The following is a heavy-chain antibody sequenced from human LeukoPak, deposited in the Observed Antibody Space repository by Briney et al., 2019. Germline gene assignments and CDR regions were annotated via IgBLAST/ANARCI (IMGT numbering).Heavy chain of an antibody. D-gene: IGHD1-1*01. CDR2: ISSSSSNI. CDR1: GYSISSGYY. J-gene: IGHJ4*02. V-gene: IGHV3-21*01. Sequence: ETLSLTCTVSGYSISSGYYWGWIRQPPGKGLEWVSSISSSSSNIYYADSVKGRFTIYRDNAMNSLYLQMNSLRVEDTAVYYCARCTTGRTFGSLREIKRSREIDYWGQGTLVTVSS. CDR3: ARCTTGRTFGSLREIKRSREIDY.